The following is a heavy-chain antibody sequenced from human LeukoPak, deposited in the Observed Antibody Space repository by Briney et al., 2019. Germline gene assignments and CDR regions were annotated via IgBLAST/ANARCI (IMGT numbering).Heavy chain of an antibody. CDR1: GFTFDDYG. D-gene: IGHD6-13*01. V-gene: IGHV3-20*04. CDR3: ARLGIAAAGGNYYYYMDV. CDR2: INWNGGST. J-gene: IGHJ6*03. Sequence: PGGSLRLSCAATGFTFDDYGMSWVRQAPGKGLEWVSGINWNGGSTGYADSVKGRFTISRDNAKNSLYLQMNSLRAEDTALYYCARLGIAAAGGNYYYYMDVWGKGTTVTVSS.